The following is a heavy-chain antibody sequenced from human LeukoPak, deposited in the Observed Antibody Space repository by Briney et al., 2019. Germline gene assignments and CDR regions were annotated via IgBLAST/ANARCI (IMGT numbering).Heavy chain of an antibody. CDR1: GGTFTNYP. J-gene: IGHJ5*02. Sequence: ASVKISSKTSGGTFTNYPISCVRHAPGQGLEWMGWIMPIFGTAHYVEKFRGRVTITADESTNTVFLEMRSLKSDDTVVYYCARGPEIVVTGTTFGAYKWFDPWGQGTLLTVSS. CDR2: IMPIFGTA. D-gene: IGHD1-1*01. CDR3: ARGPEIVVTGTTFGAYKWFDP. V-gene: IGHV1-69*13.